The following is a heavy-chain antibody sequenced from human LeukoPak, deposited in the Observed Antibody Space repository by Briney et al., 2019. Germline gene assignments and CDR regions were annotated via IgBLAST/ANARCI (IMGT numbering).Heavy chain of an antibody. CDR3: ARAYYYGSESPRPFDY. CDR2: INQDETEK. V-gene: IGHV3-7*04. D-gene: IGHD3-10*01. Sequence: PGGSLRLSCAASGFTFNIYWMTWVRQAPGKGLEWVANINQDETEKNYVDSVKGRFTISRDNAKNSLYLQMNSLRAEDTAVYYCARAYYYGSESPRPFDYWGQGTLVTVSS. J-gene: IGHJ4*02. CDR1: GFTFNIYW.